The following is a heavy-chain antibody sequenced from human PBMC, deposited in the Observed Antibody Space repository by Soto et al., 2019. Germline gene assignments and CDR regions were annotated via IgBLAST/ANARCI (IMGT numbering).Heavy chain of an antibody. Sequence: PSETLSLTCTVSGGSISSGGYYWSWIRQSPGKGLEWIGYIHYSGSTNYNPSLESRVTISVDTFKNQLSLRLTSVTAADTAVYYCAREGGGIPYYGMDVWGQGTTVTVSS. D-gene: IGHD3-16*02. V-gene: IGHV4-61*08. J-gene: IGHJ6*02. CDR2: IHYSGST. CDR3: AREGGGIPYYGMDV. CDR1: GGSISSGGYY.